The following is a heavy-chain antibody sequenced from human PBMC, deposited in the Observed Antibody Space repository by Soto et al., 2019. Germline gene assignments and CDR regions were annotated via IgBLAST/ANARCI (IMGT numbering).Heavy chain of an antibody. D-gene: IGHD2-15*01. CDR2: ISSTTNYI. CDR1: GFTFTXXX. CDR3: ARESEDSTSNFDY. J-gene: IGHJ4*02. V-gene: IGHV3-21*06. Sequence: GSLXXSCAASGFTFTXXXXXWVRQAPGKGLEWFSSISSTTNYIYYGDSMKGRFTISRDNSTNXLYLEMNSLRAEDTAVYYCARESEDSTSNFDYWGQGTLVTVSS.